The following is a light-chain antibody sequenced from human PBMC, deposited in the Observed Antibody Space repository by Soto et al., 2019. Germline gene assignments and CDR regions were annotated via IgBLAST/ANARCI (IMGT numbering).Light chain of an antibody. CDR1: SSDVGSFNL. Sequence: QSALTQPASVSGSPGQSITISCAGTSSDVGSFNLVSWYQQYPGKAPKLMIYEGYKRPSGVSNRFSGSKSDNTASLTISGLQAEDEADYYCCAYAGGTTLGFGGGTQLTVL. CDR2: EGY. V-gene: IGLV2-23*01. CDR3: CAYAGGTTLG. J-gene: IGLJ2*01.